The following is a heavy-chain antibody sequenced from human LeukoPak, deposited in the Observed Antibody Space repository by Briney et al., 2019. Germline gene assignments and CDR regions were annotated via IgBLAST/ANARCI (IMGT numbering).Heavy chain of an antibody. J-gene: IGHJ4*02. CDR3: ARDVSNYGDYADY. CDR2: IRSSSSYI. Sequence: GGSLRLSCAASGFTFSSYSMNWVRQAPGKGLEWVSSIRSSSSYIYYADSVKGRFTISRDNAKNSLYLQMNSLRAEDTAVYYCARDVSNYGDYADYWGQGTLVTVSS. D-gene: IGHD4-17*01. CDR1: GFTFSSYS. V-gene: IGHV3-21*01.